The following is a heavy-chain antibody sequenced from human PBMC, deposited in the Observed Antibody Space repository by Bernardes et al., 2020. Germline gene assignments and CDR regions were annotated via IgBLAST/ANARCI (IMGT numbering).Heavy chain of an antibody. D-gene: IGHD2-15*01. CDR3: ARNRYNWFDP. Sequence: WETLCLTCAVYGGSFSGYYWSWIRQPPGKGLEWIGEINHSGSTNYNPSLKSRVTISVDTSKNQFSLKLSSVTAADTAVYYCARNRYNWFDPWGQGTLVTVSS. CDR1: GGSFSGYY. J-gene: IGHJ5*02. CDR2: INHSGST. V-gene: IGHV4-34*01.